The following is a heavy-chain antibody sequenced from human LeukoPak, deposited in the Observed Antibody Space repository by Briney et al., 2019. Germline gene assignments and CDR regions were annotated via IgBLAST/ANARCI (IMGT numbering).Heavy chain of an antibody. D-gene: IGHD1-26*01. CDR3: ARGRGLRGFDY. J-gene: IGHJ4*02. CDR2: IYHSGNT. V-gene: IGHV4-38-2*02. CDR1: GYSISSGYY. Sequence: SETLSLTCTVSGYSISSGYYWGWIRQPPGKGLEWIGTIYHSGNTYYNPSLKSRVTISVDTSKNQFSVKLSSVTAADTAVYYCARGRGLRGFDYWGQGTLVTVSS.